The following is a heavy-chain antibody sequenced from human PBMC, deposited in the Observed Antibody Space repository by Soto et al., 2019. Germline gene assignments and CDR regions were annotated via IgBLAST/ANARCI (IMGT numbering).Heavy chain of an antibody. CDR2: ISYSGST. D-gene: IGHD3-10*01. CDR3: ARERPYYGFDY. V-gene: IGHV4-61*08. Sequence: PSETLSLTCTVSAGSVSTAGYYWSWIRQPPGKGLEWIGYISYSGSTNYSPSLKSRVAISADTSKNHFSLNLSSVTAADTAVYYCARERPYYGFDYWGQGSLVTVSS. J-gene: IGHJ4*02. CDR1: AGSVSTAGYY.